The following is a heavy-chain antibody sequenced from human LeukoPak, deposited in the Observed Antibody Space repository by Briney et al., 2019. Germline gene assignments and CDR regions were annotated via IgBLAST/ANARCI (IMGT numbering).Heavy chain of an antibody. CDR1: GFTFSSYA. D-gene: IGHD6-6*01. J-gene: IGHJ4*02. V-gene: IGHV3-23*01. CDR3: AKDYPSSLVDY. Sequence: PGGSLRLSCAVSGFTFSSYAMSWVRQAPGKGLEWVSAISDSGSSTYHIDSVKGRFTISRDNSKNTLYLQMNSLRAGDTAVYYCAKDYPSSLVDYWGQGTLVTVSS. CDR2: ISDSGSST.